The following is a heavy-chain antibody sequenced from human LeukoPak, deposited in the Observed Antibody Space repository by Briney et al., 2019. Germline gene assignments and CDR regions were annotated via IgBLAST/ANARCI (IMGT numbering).Heavy chain of an antibody. J-gene: IGHJ4*02. CDR2: IYYSGST. V-gene: IGHV4-31*03. CDR1: GGSISSGGYY. Sequence: SETLSLTCTVSGGSISSGGYYWSWLRQHPGKGLEWIGYIYYSGSTYYNPSLKSRFTISVDTSKNQFSLKLSSVTAADTAVYYCARYVGATFAYYFDYWGQGTLVTVSS. CDR3: ARYVGATFAYYFDY. D-gene: IGHD1-26*01.